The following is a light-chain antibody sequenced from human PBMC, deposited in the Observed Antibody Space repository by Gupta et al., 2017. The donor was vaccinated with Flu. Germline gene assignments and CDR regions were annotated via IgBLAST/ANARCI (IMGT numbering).Light chain of an antibody. CDR2: GAS. V-gene: IGKV3-15*01. Sequence: ATLSVSPGERATLSCRASQSLSSSYLAWYQQKPGQAPRLLIYGASTRATGIPARFSGSGSGTEFTLTISSLQSEDFAVYYCQQYNNWPGTFGQGTKVEIK. CDR1: QSLSSSY. J-gene: IGKJ1*01. CDR3: QQYNNWPGT.